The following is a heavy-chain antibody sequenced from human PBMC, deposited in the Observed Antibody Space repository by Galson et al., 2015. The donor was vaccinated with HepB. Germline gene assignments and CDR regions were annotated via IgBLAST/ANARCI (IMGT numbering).Heavy chain of an antibody. CDR3: ANLGITMVRGVPDAFDI. Sequence: SLRLSCAASGFTFSSYAMSWVRQAPGKGLEWVSAISGSGGSTYYADSVKGRFTISRDNSKNTLYLQMNSLRAEDTAVYYCANLGITMVRGVPDAFDIWGQGTMVTVSS. J-gene: IGHJ3*02. D-gene: IGHD3-10*01. CDR1: GFTFSSYA. V-gene: IGHV3-23*01. CDR2: ISGSGGST.